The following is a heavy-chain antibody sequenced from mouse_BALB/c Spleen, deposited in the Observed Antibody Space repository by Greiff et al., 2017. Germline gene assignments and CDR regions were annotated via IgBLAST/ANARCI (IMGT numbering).Heavy chain of an antibody. CDR1: GFTFSSYA. D-gene: IGHD6-1*01. CDR3: ASASYFDY. V-gene: IGHV5-6-5*01. CDR2: ISSGGST. Sequence: EVQRVESGGGLVKPGGSLKLSCAASGFTFSSYAMSWVRQTPEKRLEWVASISSGGSTYYPDSVKGRFTISRDNARNILYLQMSSLRSEDTAMYYCASASYFDYWGQGTTLTVSS. J-gene: IGHJ2*01.